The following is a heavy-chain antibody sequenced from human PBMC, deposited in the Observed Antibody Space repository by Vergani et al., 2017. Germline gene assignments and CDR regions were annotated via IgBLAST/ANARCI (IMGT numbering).Heavy chain of an antibody. V-gene: IGHV3-23*01. J-gene: IGHJ6*03. D-gene: IGHD3-3*01. CDR1: GFTFSSYA. Sequence: EVQLLESGGGLVQPGGSLRLSCAASGFTFSSYAMSWVRQAPGKGLEWVSAISGSGGSTYYADSVKGRFTISRDNSKNTLYLQMNSLRAEDTAVYYCATKYDVWSGYGSRYYYYYMDVWGKGTTVTVSS. CDR3: ATKYDVWSGYGSRYYYYYMDV. CDR2: ISGSGGST.